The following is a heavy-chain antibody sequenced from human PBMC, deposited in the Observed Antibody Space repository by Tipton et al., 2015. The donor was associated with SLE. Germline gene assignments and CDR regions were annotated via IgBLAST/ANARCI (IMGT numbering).Heavy chain of an antibody. CDR1: SGSISGGDYY. Sequence: TLSLTCTVSSGSISGGDYYWSWIRQPPGKGLEWIGNIYYTGHTYYSPSLESRLTFSVYTSTNQFSLMLSSVSAADAAVYYCARGSGVSVRRFDAWGQGILVTVSS. V-gene: IGHV4-30-4*01. D-gene: IGHD3-10*01. CDR2: IYYTGHT. CDR3: ARGSGVSVRRFDA. J-gene: IGHJ4*02.